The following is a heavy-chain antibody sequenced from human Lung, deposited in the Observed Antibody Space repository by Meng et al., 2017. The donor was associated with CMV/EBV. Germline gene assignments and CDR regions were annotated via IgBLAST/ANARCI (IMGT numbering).Heavy chain of an antibody. Sequence: SLKISCRASGYIFTRHWIGWVRQMPGKGLEWMEIIYPGDSDTRYSPSFEGQVIISADKSISTAYLQWSSLKASDTAVYYCARSSYFDYWGQGTLVTVSS. V-gene: IGHV5-51*01. CDR3: ARSSYFDY. J-gene: IGHJ4*02. D-gene: IGHD3-10*01. CDR2: IYPGDSDT. CDR1: GYIFTRHW.